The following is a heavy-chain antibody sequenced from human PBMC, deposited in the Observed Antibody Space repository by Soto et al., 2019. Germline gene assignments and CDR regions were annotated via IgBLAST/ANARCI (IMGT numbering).Heavy chain of an antibody. CDR1: GYTFTSYD. Sequence: VKVSCKASGYTFTSYDINWVRQATGQGLEWTGWMNPNSGNTGYAQKFQGRVTMTRNTSISTAYMELSSLRSEDTAVYYCARGVYDILTGYYEPGFDPWGQGTLVTVSS. CDR2: MNPNSGNT. V-gene: IGHV1-8*01. J-gene: IGHJ5*02. D-gene: IGHD3-9*01. CDR3: ARGVYDILTGYYEPGFDP.